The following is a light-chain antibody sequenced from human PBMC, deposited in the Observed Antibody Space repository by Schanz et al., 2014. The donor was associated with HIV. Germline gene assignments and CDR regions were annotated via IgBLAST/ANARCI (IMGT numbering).Light chain of an antibody. J-gene: IGLJ2*01. CDR1: NIGSKS. CDR3: QVWERSTDMV. Sequence: SYELTQPPSVSVAPGKTARITCGGNNIGSKSVHWYQQKPGQAPVLVIYYDSDRPSGIPERFSGSNVGNTATLTISWVEAGDEADYYCQVWERSTDMVFGGGTKVTVL. V-gene: IGLV3-21*01. CDR2: YDS.